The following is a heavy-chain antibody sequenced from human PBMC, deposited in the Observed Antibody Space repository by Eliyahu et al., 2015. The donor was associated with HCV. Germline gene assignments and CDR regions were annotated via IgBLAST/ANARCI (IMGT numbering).Heavy chain of an antibody. CDR3: AGERNIGAQEGMDV. CDR1: GGSVINYY. V-gene: IGHV4-59*02. J-gene: IGHJ6*02. Sequence: QVQLQESGPGLVKPSETLSLPCTVSGGSVINYYWSWIRRPPGKGLEWIGYIYYSGTGTTKYNPSLRGRVAISLDMSKNQFSLKLSSVTATDTAVYYCAGERNIGAQEGMDVWGQGTTVTVSS. D-gene: IGHD6-13*01. CDR2: IYYSGTGTT.